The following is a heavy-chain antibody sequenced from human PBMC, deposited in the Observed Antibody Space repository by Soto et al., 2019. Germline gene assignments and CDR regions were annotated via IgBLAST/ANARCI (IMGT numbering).Heavy chain of an antibody. V-gene: IGHV1-69*13. CDR3: ARDCCQRWLQLFDY. Sequence: GASVKVSCKASGGTFSSYAISWVRQAPGQGLEWMGGIIPIFGTANYAQKFQGRVTITADESTSTAYMELSSLRSEDTAVYYCARDCCQRWLQLFDYWGQGTLVTVSS. CDR1: GGTFSSYA. D-gene: IGHD5-12*01. J-gene: IGHJ4*02. CDR2: IIPIFGTA.